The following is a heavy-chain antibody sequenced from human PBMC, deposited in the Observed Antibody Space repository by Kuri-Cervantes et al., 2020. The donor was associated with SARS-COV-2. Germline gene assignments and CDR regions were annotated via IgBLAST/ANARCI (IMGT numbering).Heavy chain of an antibody. D-gene: IGHD3-10*01. V-gene: IGHV3-23*01. CDR1: GFTFSSYA. J-gene: IGHJ6*02. Sequence: GESLKISCAASGFTFSSYAMSWVRQAPGKGLEWVSAISGSGGSTYYADSVRGRFTISRDNSKNTLYLQMNSLRAEDTVVCYCAKGVVGVGYSVPLQGSGEPHGMDVWGQGTTVTVSS. CDR3: AKGVVGVGYSVPLQGSGEPHGMDV. CDR2: ISGSGGST.